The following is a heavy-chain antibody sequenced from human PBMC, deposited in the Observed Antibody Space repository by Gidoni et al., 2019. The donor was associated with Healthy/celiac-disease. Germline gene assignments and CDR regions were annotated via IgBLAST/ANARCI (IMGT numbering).Heavy chain of an antibody. Sequence: EVQLLESGGGLIQPGGSLRPSCAASGFTFSSYAMGWGRQAPGKGLGWVLAISGSGSSTYYADSVKGRFTISRDNSKNTLYLQMNSLRAEDTAVYYCAKDLGQWLVKGFDYWGQGTLVTVSS. CDR1: GFTFSSYA. D-gene: IGHD6-19*01. J-gene: IGHJ4*02. CDR3: AKDLGQWLVKGFDY. V-gene: IGHV3-23*01. CDR2: ISGSGSST.